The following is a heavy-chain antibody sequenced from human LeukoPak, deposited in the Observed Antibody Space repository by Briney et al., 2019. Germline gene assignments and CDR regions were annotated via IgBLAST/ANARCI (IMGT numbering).Heavy chain of an antibody. CDR1: GGSISSYY. J-gene: IGHJ5*02. CDR2: IYYSGST. D-gene: IGHD6-13*01. Sequence: PSETLSLTCTVSGGSISSYYWSWIRQPPGKGLEWIGYIYYSGSTNYNPSLKSRVTISVDTSKNQFSLKLSSVTAADTAVYYCARDSSSWYFGFDPWGQGTLVTVSS. CDR3: ARDSSSWYFGFDP. V-gene: IGHV4-59*01.